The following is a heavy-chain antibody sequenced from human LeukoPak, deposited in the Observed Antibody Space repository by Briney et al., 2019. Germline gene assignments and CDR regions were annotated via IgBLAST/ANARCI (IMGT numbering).Heavy chain of an antibody. CDR3: ARAEKRYYYGSGSSTEGGVDY. V-gene: IGHV1-2*02. J-gene: IGHJ4*02. Sequence: GASVKVSCKASGYTFTGYYMHWVRQAPGQGLEWMGWINPNSGGTNYAQKFQGRVTMTRDTSISTAYMELSRLRSDDTAVYYCARAEKRYYYGSGSSTEGGVDYWGQGTLVTVSS. CDR2: INPNSGGT. CDR1: GYTFTGYY. D-gene: IGHD3-10*01.